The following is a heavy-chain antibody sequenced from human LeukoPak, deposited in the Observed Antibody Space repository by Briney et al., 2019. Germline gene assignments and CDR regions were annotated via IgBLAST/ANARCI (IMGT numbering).Heavy chain of an antibody. CDR1: GFTFSSYA. J-gene: IGHJ4*02. CDR2: ISYDGSNK. D-gene: IGHD4-11*01. CDR3: AKDAERGFDYSNSLNY. Sequence: GGSLRLSCAASGFTFSSYAMHWVRQAPGKGLEWVAVISYDGSNKYYADSVKGRFTISRDNSRNTLYLQMSSLRAEDTAVYYCAKDAERGFDYSNSLNYWGQGTLVTVSS. V-gene: IGHV3-30*04.